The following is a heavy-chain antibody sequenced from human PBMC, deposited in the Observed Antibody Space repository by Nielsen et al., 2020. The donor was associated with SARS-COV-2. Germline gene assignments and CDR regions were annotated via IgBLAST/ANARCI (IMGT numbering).Heavy chain of an antibody. J-gene: IGHJ2*01. CDR1: GGSISSYY. Sequence: SETLSLTCTVSGGSISSYYWSWIRQPPGKGLEWIGRFYPSGSITYNPSLQSRVTMSVDTSKNQFSLNPRSVTAADTAVYYCARVPQWYFDLWGRGTLITVSS. CDR2: FYPSGSI. V-gene: IGHV4-4*07. CDR3: ARVPQWYFDL.